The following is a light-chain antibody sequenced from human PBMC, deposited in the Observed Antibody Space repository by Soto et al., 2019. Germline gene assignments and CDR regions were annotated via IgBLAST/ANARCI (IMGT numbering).Light chain of an antibody. V-gene: IGKV1-39*01. CDR1: RAISSY. J-gene: IGKJ5*01. CDR3: QQGNETPFT. CDR2: TTS. Sequence: DIQMTQSPSSLSASVGDRVSITCRASRAISSYLNWFQQKPGEAPNLLIYTTSTLQRGVPSRFSGSGSGTHFTLTISKLQPEDFATYYCQQGNETPFTFVQGTRLEI.